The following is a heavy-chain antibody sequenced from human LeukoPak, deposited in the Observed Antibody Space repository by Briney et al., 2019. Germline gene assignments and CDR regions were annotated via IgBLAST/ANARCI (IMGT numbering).Heavy chain of an antibody. Sequence: ASVKVSCKASGYTXISYYMHWVRRAPGQGLEWMGIINPSGGYTRYAQSFQGRVTMTRDTSTSTVYMELSSLRSDDTAVYFCATNSDGYKFWGQGTLSPSPQ. CDR1: GYTXISYY. V-gene: IGHV1-46*01. CDR2: INPSGGYT. CDR3: ATNSDGYKF. D-gene: IGHD5-24*01. J-gene: IGHJ4*02.